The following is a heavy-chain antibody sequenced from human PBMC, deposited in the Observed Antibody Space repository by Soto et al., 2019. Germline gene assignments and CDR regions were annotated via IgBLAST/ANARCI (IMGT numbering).Heavy chain of an antibody. J-gene: IGHJ4*02. Sequence: GESLKISCKGSGYSFTSYWIGWVRQMPGKGLEWMGIIYPGDSDTRYSPSFQGQVTISADKSISTAYLQWSSLKASDTAMYYCARCLRDYGSGSYYLYYFDYWGQGTLVTVSS. CDR1: GYSFTSYW. CDR3: ARCLRDYGSGSYYLYYFDY. V-gene: IGHV5-51*01. D-gene: IGHD3-10*01. CDR2: IYPGDSDT.